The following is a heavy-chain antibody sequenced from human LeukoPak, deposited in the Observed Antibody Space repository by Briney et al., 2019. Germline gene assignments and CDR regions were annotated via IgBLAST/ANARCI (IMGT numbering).Heavy chain of an antibody. CDR3: ARLRGLIDH. Sequence: KLGGSLRLSCAASGFIFSDHYMSWIRQAPGKGLEGVAYINSDSTTLYYADSVKGRFTVSRDNAKNSLYLHMNSLGVDDTAVYYCARLRGLIDHWGQGALVTVSS. D-gene: IGHD3-10*01. J-gene: IGHJ4*02. CDR1: GFIFSDHY. CDR2: INSDSTTL. V-gene: IGHV3-11*01.